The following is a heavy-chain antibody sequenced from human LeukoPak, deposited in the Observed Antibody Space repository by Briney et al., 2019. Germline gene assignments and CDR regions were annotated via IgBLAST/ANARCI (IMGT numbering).Heavy chain of an antibody. CDR3: AREDGDAFDI. J-gene: IGHJ3*02. CDR1: GFTFSSYS. CDR2: ISSSSSYI. Sequence: NSGGSLRLSCAASGFTFSSYSMNWVRQAPGKGLEWVSSISSSSSYIYYADSVKGRFTISGDNAKNSLYLQMNSLRAEDTAVYYCAREDGDAFDIWGQGTMVTVSS. V-gene: IGHV3-21*01.